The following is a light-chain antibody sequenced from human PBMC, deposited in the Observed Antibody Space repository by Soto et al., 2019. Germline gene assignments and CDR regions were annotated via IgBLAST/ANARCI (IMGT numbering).Light chain of an antibody. CDR1: QSVSSSY. CDR2: GAS. CDR3: QQYGSSPLT. Sequence: EIVLTQSPGTLSLSRGERSTLXXRASQSVSSSYLAWYQQKPGQAPRVXIYGASSRATGIPDRFSGSGAGTDFTLTISRLEPEDFAVYYCQQYGSSPLTFGGGAKVDIK. V-gene: IGKV3-20*01. J-gene: IGKJ4*01.